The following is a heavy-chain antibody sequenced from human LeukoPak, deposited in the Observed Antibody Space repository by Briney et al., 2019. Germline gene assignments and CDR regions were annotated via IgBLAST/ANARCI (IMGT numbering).Heavy chain of an antibody. J-gene: IGHJ4*02. V-gene: IGHV3-23*01. CDR1: GFTVRTSY. D-gene: IGHD4-17*01. CDR3: AVYGDYTSGFDY. Sequence: PGGSLRLSCAASGFTVRTSYMSWVRQAPGKGLEWVSAISGSGGSTYYADSVKGRFTISRDNSKNTLYLQMNSLRAEDTAVYYCAVYGDYTSGFDYWGQGTLVTVSS. CDR2: ISGSGGST.